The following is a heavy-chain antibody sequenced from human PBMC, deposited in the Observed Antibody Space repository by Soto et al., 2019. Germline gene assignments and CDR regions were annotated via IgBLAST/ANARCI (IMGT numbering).Heavy chain of an antibody. D-gene: IGHD2-21*02. J-gene: IGHJ3*02. Sequence: PGGPLRLSCAASGLTFSSYAMHWVRQAPGKGLEWVAVISYDGSNKYYADSVKGRFTISRDNSKNTLYLQMNSLRAEDTAVYYCARDREAIYCGGDCTHAFDIWGQGTMVTVSS. CDR3: ARDREAIYCGGDCTHAFDI. CDR2: ISYDGSNK. V-gene: IGHV3-30-3*01. CDR1: GLTFSSYA.